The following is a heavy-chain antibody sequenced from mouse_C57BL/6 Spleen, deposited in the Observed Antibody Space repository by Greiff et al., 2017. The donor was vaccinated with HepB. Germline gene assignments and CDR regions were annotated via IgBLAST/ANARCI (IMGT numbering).Heavy chain of an antibody. J-gene: IGHJ4*01. CDR1: GYTFTSYC. V-gene: IGHV1-55*01. Sequence: QVQLLQSGAELVKPGASVKMSCKASGYTFTSYCITWVKQRPGQGLEWIGDIYPGSGSTNYNEKFKSKATLTVDTSSSTAYMQLSSLTSEDSAVYYYARDGYGAMDYWGQGTSVTVSS. D-gene: IGHD2-2*01. CDR2: IYPGSGST. CDR3: ARDGYGAMDY.